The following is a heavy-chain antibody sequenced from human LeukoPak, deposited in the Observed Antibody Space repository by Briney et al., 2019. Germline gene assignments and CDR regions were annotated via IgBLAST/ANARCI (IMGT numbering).Heavy chain of an antibody. V-gene: IGHV3-23*01. CDR1: GFTFSAYA. CDR2: VTGGGDST. CDR3: AKGGHSRGYNELDY. Sequence: GGSLRLSCVASGFTFSAYAMSWVRQAPGKGLQCVSGVTGGGDSTYSADSVKGRFFVSRDNSKNTLYLQMNNLRPEDTASYYCAKGGHSRGYNELDYWGQGTLVAVSS. D-gene: IGHD3-10*01. J-gene: IGHJ4*02.